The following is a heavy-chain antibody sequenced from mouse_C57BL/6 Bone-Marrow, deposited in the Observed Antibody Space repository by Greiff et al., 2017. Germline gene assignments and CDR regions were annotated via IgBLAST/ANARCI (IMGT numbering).Heavy chain of an antibody. D-gene: IGHD1-1*01. CDR1: GFTFTDYG. V-gene: IGHV5-17*01. CDR2: ISSGSSTI. CDR3: ARDYYGSSSYFDY. Sequence: EVKLMESGGGLVKPGGSLKLSCAASGFTFTDYGMHWVRQAPEKGLEWVAYISSGSSTIYYAATVKGRFTISRDNAKNTLFLQRTSLRSEDTSMYYCARDYYGSSSYFDYWGQGTTLTVSS. J-gene: IGHJ2*01.